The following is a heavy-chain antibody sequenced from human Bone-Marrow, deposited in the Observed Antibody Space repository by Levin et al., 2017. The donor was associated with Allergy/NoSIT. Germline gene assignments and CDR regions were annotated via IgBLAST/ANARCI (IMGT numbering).Heavy chain of an antibody. CDR3: AKDSISQDVQNDLEY. V-gene: IGHV3-23*01. Sequence: GASVKVSCAASGFTFSSYVMYWVRQAPGKGLEWVSVISGSGGTIYYADSGKGRFTISRDNSKNTQSLQMNRLRAEDTATYYRAKDSISQDVQNDLEYWGQGTLVTVSS. D-gene: IGHD6-6*01. CDR2: ISGSGGTI. CDR1: GFTFSSYV. J-gene: IGHJ4*02.